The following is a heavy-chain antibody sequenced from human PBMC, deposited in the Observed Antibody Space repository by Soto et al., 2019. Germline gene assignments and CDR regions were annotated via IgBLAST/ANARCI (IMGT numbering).Heavy chain of an antibody. V-gene: IGHV3-33*01. Sequence: PGGSLRLSCAASGFTFSSYGMHWVRQAPGKGLEWVAVIWYDGSNKYYADSVKGRFTISRDNSKNTLYLQMNSLRAEDTAVYYCAVMGVAPGEGRFDYWGQGTLVTVSS. CDR1: GFTFSSYG. D-gene: IGHD2-8*01. CDR2: IWYDGSNK. CDR3: AVMGVAPGEGRFDY. J-gene: IGHJ4*02.